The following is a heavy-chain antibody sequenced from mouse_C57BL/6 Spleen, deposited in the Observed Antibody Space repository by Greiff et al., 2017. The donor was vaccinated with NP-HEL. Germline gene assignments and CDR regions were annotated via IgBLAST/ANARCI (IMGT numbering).Heavy chain of an antibody. Sequence: VQLQQSGPELVKPGASVKMSCKASGYTFTDYNMHWVKQSHGKSLEWIGYINPNNGGTSYNQKFKGKATLTVNKPSSTAYMELRSLTSEDSAVYYCTGSDYGLYFDDWGKGTTLTVSS. J-gene: IGHJ2*01. CDR1: GYTFTDYN. CDR3: TGSDYGLYFDD. V-gene: IGHV1-22*01. D-gene: IGHD1-1*02. CDR2: INPNNGGT.